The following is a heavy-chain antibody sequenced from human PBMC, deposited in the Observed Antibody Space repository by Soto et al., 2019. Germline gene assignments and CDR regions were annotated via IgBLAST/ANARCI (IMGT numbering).Heavy chain of an antibody. J-gene: IGHJ4*02. D-gene: IGHD3-16*01. CDR3: VRDPGGNYFDF. Sequence: SQTLSLTCAISGDSVSSSSASWSWLRQSPSRGLEWLGRTYYRSRWYYDYAESVRGRIIINPDTSKNQFSLQLSSVTPEDTAVYYCVRDPGGNYFDFWGQGTLVTVSS. CDR1: GDSVSSSSAS. V-gene: IGHV6-1*01. CDR2: TYYRSRWYY.